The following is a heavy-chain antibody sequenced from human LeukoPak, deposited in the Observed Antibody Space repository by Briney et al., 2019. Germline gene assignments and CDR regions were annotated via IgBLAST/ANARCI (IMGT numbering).Heavy chain of an antibody. CDR2: IKHDGSEK. CDR1: GFSFSSYW. CDR3: TRVAADGFDC. J-gene: IGHJ4*02. V-gene: IGHV3-7*01. Sequence: GGSLRLSCAASGFSFSSYWMRWGRQAPGKGLEWVANIKHDGSEKYYVDSVKGRFTMSRDNAKNTLYLQMNSLRAEDTAVYYCTRVAADGFDCWGQGTLVTVSS. D-gene: IGHD6-13*01.